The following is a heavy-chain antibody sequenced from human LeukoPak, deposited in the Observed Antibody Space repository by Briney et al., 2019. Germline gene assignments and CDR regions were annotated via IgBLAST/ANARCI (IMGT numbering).Heavy chain of an antibody. V-gene: IGHV4-39*07. D-gene: IGHD6-13*01. CDR1: AGSLSSSSYY. CDR3: ARDYSSWYFVY. J-gene: IGHJ4*02. Sequence: PSETLSLTCTVSAGSLSSSSYYWGWIREPPGKGLDWIGSIYYSGSTYYNPSLKSRVTISVDTSKNQFSLKLSSVTAADTAVYYCARDYSSWYFVYWGQGTLVTVSS. CDR2: IYYSGST.